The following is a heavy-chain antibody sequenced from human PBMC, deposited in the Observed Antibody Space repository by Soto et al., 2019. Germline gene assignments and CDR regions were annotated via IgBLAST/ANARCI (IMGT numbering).Heavy chain of an antibody. CDR2: IYITGST. J-gene: IGHJ3*02. CDR1: DGSIGTYY. Sequence: PSETLSLTCTVSDGSIGTYYWNWIRQSAGNRLEWIGRIYITGSTNFNPSLKSRVAMSVDKAKNQFSLELTSVTAADTAMYYCARGGRDGFDTWGQGTMVTASS. CDR3: ARGGRDGFDT. V-gene: IGHV4-4*07.